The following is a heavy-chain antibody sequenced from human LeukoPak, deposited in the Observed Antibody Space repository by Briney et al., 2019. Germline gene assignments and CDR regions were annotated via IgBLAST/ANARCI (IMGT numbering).Heavy chain of an antibody. D-gene: IGHD3-3*01. J-gene: IGHJ5*02. CDR2: INHSGST. CDR1: GGSSSGYY. Sequence: SETLSLTCAVYGGSSSGYYWSWIRQPPGKGLEWIGEINHSGSTNYNPSLKSRVTISVDTSKNQFSLKLSSVTAADTAVYYCARKLRLYNWFDPWGQGTLVTVSS. V-gene: IGHV4-34*01. CDR3: ARKLRLYNWFDP.